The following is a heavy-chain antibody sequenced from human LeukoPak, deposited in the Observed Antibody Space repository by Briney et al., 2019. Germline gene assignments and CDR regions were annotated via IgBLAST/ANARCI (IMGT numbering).Heavy chain of an antibody. CDR3: ARAAYYGSGSYGDY. CDR1: GGSFSGYY. CDR2: INHSGST. V-gene: IGHV4-34*01. J-gene: IGHJ4*02. Sequence: SETLSLTCAVYGGSFSGYYWSWIRQPPGKGLEWIGEINHSGSTNYNPSLKSRVTISVDTSKNQFSLKLSSVTAADTAVYYCARAAYYGSGSYGDYWGQGTLVTVSS. D-gene: IGHD3-10*01.